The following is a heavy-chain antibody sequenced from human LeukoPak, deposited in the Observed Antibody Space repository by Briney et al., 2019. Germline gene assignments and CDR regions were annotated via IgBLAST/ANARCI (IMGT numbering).Heavy chain of an antibody. D-gene: IGHD3-22*01. CDR2: IYHSGST. CDR3: ARDLRLSTMIVVVISGNWFDP. V-gene: IGHV4-39*07. Sequence: SETLSLTCTVSGGSISSSSYYWGWIRQPPGKGLEWIGEIYHSGSTNYNPSLKSRVTISVDKSKNQFSLKLSSVTVADTAVYYCARDLRLSTMIVVVISGNWFDPWGQGTLVTVSS. J-gene: IGHJ5*02. CDR1: GGSISSSSYY.